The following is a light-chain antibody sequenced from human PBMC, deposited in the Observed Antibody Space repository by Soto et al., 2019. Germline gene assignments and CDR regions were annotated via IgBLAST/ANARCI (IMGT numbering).Light chain of an antibody. V-gene: IGKV3-11*01. CDR1: QNVNRY. Sequence: EIVLTQSPATLSLSPGERATLSCRASQNVNRYLAWYQQKPGQAPRLLIYDASNRATGIPPRFSGRGSGTDFTLAISSLEPEDFAVYYCQQRSNWPPYTFGQGTKLEIK. CDR3: QQRSNWPPYT. CDR2: DAS. J-gene: IGKJ2*01.